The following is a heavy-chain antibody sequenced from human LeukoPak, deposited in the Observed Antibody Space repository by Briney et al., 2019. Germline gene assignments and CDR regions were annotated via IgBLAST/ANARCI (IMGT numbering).Heavy chain of an antibody. Sequence: PGASLRLSCAASGFTFRSYAMTWVRQAPGKGLEWVSSISGSGGRTYYADSVKGRFTISRDNSKDTLYVQMNSLSAEDTAVYYCARGAPPGSTIFGVVIRRIHPLGMDVWGQGTTVTVSS. CDR3: ARGAPPGSTIFGVVIRRIHPLGMDV. D-gene: IGHD3-3*01. CDR1: GFTFRSYA. V-gene: IGHV3-23*01. CDR2: ISGSGGRT. J-gene: IGHJ6*02.